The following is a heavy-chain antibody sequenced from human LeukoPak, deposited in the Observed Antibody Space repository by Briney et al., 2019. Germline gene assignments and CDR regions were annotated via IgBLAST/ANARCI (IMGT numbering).Heavy chain of an antibody. Sequence: SETLSLTCAVNGGSFSGYYWIWIRQPPGKGLEWIGEINHSGSTNYNPSLKSRVTISVDTSKNQFSLKLCSVTAADTAVYYCARGGECGSCDGFDMWGQGIMVTVSS. CDR3: ARGGECGSCDGFDM. J-gene: IGHJ3*02. V-gene: IGHV4-34*01. CDR2: INHSGST. D-gene: IGHD2-15*01. CDR1: GGSFSGYY.